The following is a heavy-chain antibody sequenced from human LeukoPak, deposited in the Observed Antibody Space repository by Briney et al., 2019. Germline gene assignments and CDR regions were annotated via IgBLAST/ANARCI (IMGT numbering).Heavy chain of an antibody. D-gene: IGHD5-24*01. CDR2: IDPNSGDT. J-gene: IGHJ4*02. CDR1: GYIFTGYY. Sequence: ASVKVSCKASGYIFTGYYMHWVRQAPGQGLEWMGWIDPNSGDTNFAQKFQGRVTMARDTSISTAYMELSSLISDDTAVYYCASLKAEDKGDNFDYWGQGTLVTVSS. CDR3: ASLKAEDKGDNFDY. V-gene: IGHV1-2*02.